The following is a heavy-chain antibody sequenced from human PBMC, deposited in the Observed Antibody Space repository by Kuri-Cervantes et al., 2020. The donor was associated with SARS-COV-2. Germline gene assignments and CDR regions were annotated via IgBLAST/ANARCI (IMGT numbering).Heavy chain of an antibody. CDR1: GFTFSSYG. CDR2: ISYDGSNK. Sequence: GESLKISCAASGFTFSSYGMHWVRQAPGKGLEWVAVISYDGSNKYYADSVKGRFTISRDNSKNTLYLQMNSLRAEDTAVYYCARNGHERYYDFWSGYTPFVYWGQGTLVTVSS. V-gene: IGHV3-30*03. CDR3: ARNGHERYYDFWSGYTPFVY. D-gene: IGHD3-3*01. J-gene: IGHJ4*02.